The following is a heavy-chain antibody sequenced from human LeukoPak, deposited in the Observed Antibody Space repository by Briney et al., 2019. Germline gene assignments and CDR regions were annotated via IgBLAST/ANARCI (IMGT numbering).Heavy chain of an antibody. D-gene: IGHD2-8*02. Sequence: GGSLRLSFAASGFTFSSYLLHWVRQAPGKGLVWVSRINSGGSSTSYADSVKGRFTISRDKAKNTLYLQMNSLRAEDTAVYYCALIPVSVGFTTGYWGQGTLVTVSS. J-gene: IGHJ4*02. CDR1: GFTFSSYL. CDR3: ALIPVSVGFTTGY. V-gene: IGHV3-74*01. CDR2: INSGGSST.